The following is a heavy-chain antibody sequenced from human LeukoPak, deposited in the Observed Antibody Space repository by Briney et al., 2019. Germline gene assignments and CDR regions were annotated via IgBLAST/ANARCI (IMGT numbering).Heavy chain of an antibody. CDR1: GGSFSGYY. CDR3: ARVYVRRGPDY. J-gene: IGHJ4*02. Sequence: LSLTCAVYGGSFSGYYWSWIRQAPGKGLEWVSYISSSSSTIYYADSVKGRFTISRDNAKNSLYLQMNSLRDEDTAVYYCARVYVRRGPDYWGQGTLVTVSS. D-gene: IGHD2/OR15-2a*01. V-gene: IGHV3-11*04. CDR2: ISSSSSTI.